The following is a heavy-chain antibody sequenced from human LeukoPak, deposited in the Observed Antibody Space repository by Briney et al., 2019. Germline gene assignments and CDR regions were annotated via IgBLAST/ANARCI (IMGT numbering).Heavy chain of an antibody. CDR2: ISGSGGST. CDR3: ARDGISCTGGYCYFAD. CDR1: GFTFSSYA. J-gene: IGHJ4*02. Sequence: PGGSLRLSCAASGFTFSSYAMSRVRQAPGKGLEWVSAISGSGGSTYYADSVKGRFTISRDNSKNTLYLQMNSLRAEDTAVYYCARDGISCTGGYCYFADWGQGILVTVSS. V-gene: IGHV3-23*01. D-gene: IGHD2-8*02.